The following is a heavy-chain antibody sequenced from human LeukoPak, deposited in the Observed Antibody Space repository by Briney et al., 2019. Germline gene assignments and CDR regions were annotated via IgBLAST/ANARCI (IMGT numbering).Heavy chain of an antibody. Sequence: GESLRLSCAASGFTFSSYATSWVRQAPGKGLEWVSGISTSGGSSSYADSVKGRFTISRDNPRNTLYMQMNSLRAEDTALYYCAIMHPYYDGSGYWVQWGQGTLVTVSS. CDR2: ISTSGGSS. CDR1: GFTFSSYA. V-gene: IGHV3-23*01. CDR3: AIMHPYYDGSGYWVQ. D-gene: IGHD3-22*01. J-gene: IGHJ4*02.